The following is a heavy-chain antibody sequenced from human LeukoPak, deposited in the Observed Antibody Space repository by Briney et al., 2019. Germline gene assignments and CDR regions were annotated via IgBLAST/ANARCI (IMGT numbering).Heavy chain of an antibody. J-gene: IGHJ4*02. CDR3: ARHFPDCSSTSCRLDY. CDR1: GYSFTSYW. V-gene: IGHV5-51*01. D-gene: IGHD2-2*01. CDR2: IYPGDSDT. Sequence: GESLKISCKGSGYSFTSYWIGWVRRMPGKGLEWMGIIYPGDSDTRYSPSFQGQVTISADKSISTAYLQWSSLKASDTAMYYCARHFPDCSSTSCRLDYWGRGILVTVTS.